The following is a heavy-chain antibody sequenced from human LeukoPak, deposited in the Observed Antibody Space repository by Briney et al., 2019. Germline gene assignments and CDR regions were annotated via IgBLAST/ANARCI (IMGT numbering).Heavy chain of an antibody. J-gene: IGHJ4*02. CDR2: NYSGST. CDR3: ARDPYGDYFDY. D-gene: IGHD4-17*01. Sequence: SETLSLTCTVSGGSISSSNYYWGWIRQPPGKGLEWIGSNYSGSTYYNPSLKSRVTMSVDTSKNQFSLKLSSVTAADTAVYYCARDPYGDYFDYWGQVTLVTVSS. V-gene: IGHV4-39*07. CDR1: GGSISSSNYY.